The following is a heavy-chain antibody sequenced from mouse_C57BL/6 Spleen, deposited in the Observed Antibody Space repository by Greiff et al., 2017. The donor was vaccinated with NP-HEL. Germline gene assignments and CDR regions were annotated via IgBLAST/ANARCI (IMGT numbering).Heavy chain of an antibody. CDR1: GFTFSSYG. CDR2: ISSGGSYT. V-gene: IGHV5-6*01. Sequence: EVKVVESGGDLVKPGGSLKLSCAASGFTFSSYGMSWVRQTPDKRLEWVATISSGGSYTYYPDSVKGRFTISRDNAKNTLHLQMSSLKSEDTAMYYCARDWDYWGQGTTLTVSS. J-gene: IGHJ2*01. CDR3: ARDWDY.